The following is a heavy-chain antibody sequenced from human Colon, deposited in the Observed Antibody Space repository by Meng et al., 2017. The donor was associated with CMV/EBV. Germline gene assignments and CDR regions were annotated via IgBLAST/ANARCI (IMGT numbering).Heavy chain of an antibody. CDR3: ARAEGTLGELLCGT. CDR2: IYSSGTT. Sequence: SGASITSNGTFWTWVRQFPGGGLQWIGYIYSSGTTYYHSSLMSRISMSLNAAENRFSLNLSSVTAADTAVYFCARAEGTLGELLCGTWGQGVLVTVSS. J-gene: IGHJ5*02. V-gene: IGHV4-31*02. D-gene: IGHD3-10*01. CDR1: GASITSNGTF.